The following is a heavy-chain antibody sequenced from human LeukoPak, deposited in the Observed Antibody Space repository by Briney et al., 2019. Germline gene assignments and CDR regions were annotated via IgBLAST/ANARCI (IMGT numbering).Heavy chain of an antibody. Sequence: GGSLRLSCAASGFTFSSYGMRWVRQPPGERREWGAFIRYDGSNKDYADSVKGRFTISRDNSKNTLYLQMNSLRAEDTAVYYCAKVGSPTGDARHYYYYYMDVWGKGTTVTISS. CDR3: AKVGSPTGDARHYYYYYMDV. CDR2: IRYDGSNK. D-gene: IGHD2-21*01. CDR1: GFTFSSYG. J-gene: IGHJ6*03. V-gene: IGHV3-30*02.